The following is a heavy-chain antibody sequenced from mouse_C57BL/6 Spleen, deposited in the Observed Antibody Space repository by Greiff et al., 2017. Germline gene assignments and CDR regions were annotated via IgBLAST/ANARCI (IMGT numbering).Heavy chain of an antibody. Sequence: EVQLQESGEGLVKPGGSLKLSCAASGFTFSSYAMSWVRQTPEKRLEWVAYISSGGDYIYYADTVKGRFTISRDNARNTLYLQMSSLKSEDTAMYYCTRGTAQATFAYWGQGTLVTVSA. CDR1: GFTFSSYA. D-gene: IGHD3-2*02. J-gene: IGHJ3*01. CDR3: TRGTAQATFAY. CDR2: ISSGGDYI. V-gene: IGHV5-9-1*02.